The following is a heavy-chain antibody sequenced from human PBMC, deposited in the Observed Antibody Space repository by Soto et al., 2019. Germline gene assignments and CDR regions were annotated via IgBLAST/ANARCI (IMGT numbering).Heavy chain of an antibody. J-gene: IGHJ4*02. CDR3: ARNGVAGMDF. Sequence: QVQLVQSGAEVKKPGSSVNVSCKASGDIFTSYAFSWVRQAPGQGLEWMGGIIPMFGTPNYAQKFQGRLTITADKSTSTAYMELSGLRSEDTAVYYCARNGVAGMDFWGQGTLVTVSS. V-gene: IGHV1-69*06. CDR2: IIPMFGTP. CDR1: GDIFTSYA. D-gene: IGHD3-3*01.